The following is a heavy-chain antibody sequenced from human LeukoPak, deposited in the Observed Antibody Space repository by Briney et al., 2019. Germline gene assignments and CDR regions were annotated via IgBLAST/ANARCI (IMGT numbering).Heavy chain of an antibody. CDR2: IWYDGSNK. D-gene: IGHD1-26*01. CDR1: GFTFSNYG. Sequence: PGRSLRLSCAASGFTFSNYGMHWVRQAPGKGLEWVAVIWYDGSNKYYADSVKGRFTISRDNSKNTLYLQMNSLRAEDTAVYYCASVGATNPFDYWGQGTLVTVSS. J-gene: IGHJ4*02. V-gene: IGHV3-33*01. CDR3: ASVGATNPFDY.